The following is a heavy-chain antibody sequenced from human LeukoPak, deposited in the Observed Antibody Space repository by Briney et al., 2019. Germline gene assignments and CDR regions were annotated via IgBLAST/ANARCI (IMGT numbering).Heavy chain of an antibody. CDR1: GFTVGSST. D-gene: IGHD3/OR15-3a*01. V-gene: IGHV3-53*01. CDR2: IYSDNT. J-gene: IGHJ4*02. CDR3: AKDRGTGFLHDWTVSS. Sequence: GGSLRLSCTVSGFTVGSSTMSWVRQAPGKGLEWVSFIYSDNTHYSDSVKGRFTISRDNSKNTLYLQMNSLRAEDTALYYCAKDRGTGFLHDWTVSSWGQGTRVTVSS.